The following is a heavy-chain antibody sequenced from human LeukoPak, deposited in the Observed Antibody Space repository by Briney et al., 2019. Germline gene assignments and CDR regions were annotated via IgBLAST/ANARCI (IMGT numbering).Heavy chain of an antibody. CDR1: GGSISSGSYY. J-gene: IGHJ5*02. Sequence: PSETLSLTCTVSGGSISSGSYYWSWIRQPAGKGLEWIGRIYTSGSTNYNPSLKSRVTISVDTSKNQFSLKLSSVTAADTAVYYCARGGGQLLWTGNWFDPWGQGTLVTVSS. CDR3: ARGGGQLLWTGNWFDP. V-gene: IGHV4-61*02. D-gene: IGHD2-2*01. CDR2: IYTSGST.